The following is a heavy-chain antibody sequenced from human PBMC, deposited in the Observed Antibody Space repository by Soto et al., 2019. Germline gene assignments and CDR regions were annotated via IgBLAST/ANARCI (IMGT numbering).Heavy chain of an antibody. CDR3: KKEIASDWGYMDF. Sequence: PGGSLRLSCAASGFTFTNYAMSWVRLAPGQGLEWVSTIPGSGGHKLHPEYADSVKGRFTISRDNSKDTLYLQMDSLSAEDTAVYYCKKEIASDWGYMDFWGQGTTVTVSS. CDR2: IPGSGGHKLHP. CDR1: GFTFTNYA. D-gene: IGHD7-27*01. J-gene: IGHJ6*03. V-gene: IGHV3-23*01.